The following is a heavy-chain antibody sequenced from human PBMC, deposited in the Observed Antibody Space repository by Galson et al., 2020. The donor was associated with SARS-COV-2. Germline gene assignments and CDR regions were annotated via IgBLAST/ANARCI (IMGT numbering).Heavy chain of an antibody. CDR1: GFPFDDYA. CDR2: ISWTSGST. D-gene: IGHD5-12*01. Sequence: GGSLRLSCAASGFPFDDYAMPWVRQAPGKGLEWVSGISWTSGSTGYADSVKGRFTISRDNAKNSLYLQMNSLRAEDTALYYCALLGDGYNQDWYFDLWGRGTRVTVSS. V-gene: IGHV3-9*01. J-gene: IGHJ2*01. CDR3: ALLGDGYNQDWYFDL.